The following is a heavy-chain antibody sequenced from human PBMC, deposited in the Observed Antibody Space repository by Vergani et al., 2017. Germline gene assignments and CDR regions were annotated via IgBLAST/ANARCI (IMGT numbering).Heavy chain of an antibody. Sequence: QVQLVESGGGVVQPGRSLTLSCAASRFTFSSYAMHWVRQAPGKGLEWVAVIWYDGSNKYYADSVKGRFTISRDNSKNTLYLQLNSLRAEDTAVYFCARDPTLAPYFDYWGQGTLVTVSS. V-gene: IGHV3-33*01. CDR2: IWYDGSNK. J-gene: IGHJ4*02. CDR3: ARDPTLAPYFDY. CDR1: RFTFSSYA.